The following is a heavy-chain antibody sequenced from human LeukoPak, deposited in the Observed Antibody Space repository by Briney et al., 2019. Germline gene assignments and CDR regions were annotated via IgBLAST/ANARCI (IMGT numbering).Heavy chain of an antibody. D-gene: IGHD6-19*01. CDR3: ARQAVADAFDI. Sequence: SETLSLTCAVSGYSISSGYYWGWIRQPPGKRLEWIGSFYHSGSTYYNPSLRSRVTISVDTSKNQFSLKLSSVTAADTAVYYCARQAVADAFDIWGQRTMVTVSS. V-gene: IGHV4-38-2*01. CDR2: FYHSGST. J-gene: IGHJ3*02. CDR1: GYSISSGYY.